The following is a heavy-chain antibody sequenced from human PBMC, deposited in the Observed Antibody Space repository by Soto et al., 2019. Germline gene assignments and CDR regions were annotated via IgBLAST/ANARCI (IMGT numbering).Heavy chain of an antibody. CDR1: GGSISSSSYY. CDR2: IYYSGST. CDR3: ARNPNYDSSGYPFDY. D-gene: IGHD3-22*01. Sequence: PWETLSLTCTVSGGSISSSSYYWGWIRQPPGKGLEWIGSIYYSGSTYYNPSLKSRVTISVDTSKNQFSLKLSSVTAADTAVYYCARNPNYDSSGYPFDYWGQGTLVTVSS. V-gene: IGHV4-39*01. J-gene: IGHJ4*02.